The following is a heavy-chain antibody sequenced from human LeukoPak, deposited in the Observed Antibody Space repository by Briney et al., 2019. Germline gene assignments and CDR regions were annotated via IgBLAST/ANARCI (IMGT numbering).Heavy chain of an antibody. CDR1: GGSISSGDYY. V-gene: IGHV4-30-4*01. CDR3: ARVRSNYVWGSYREYYFDY. CDR2: ICYSGST. J-gene: IGHJ4*02. D-gene: IGHD3-16*02. Sequence: PSETLSLTCTVSGGSISSGDYYWSWIRQPPGKGLEWIGYICYSGSTYYNPSLKSRVTISVDTSKNQFSLKLSSVTAADTAVYYCARVRSNYVWGSYREYYFDYWGQGTLVTVSS.